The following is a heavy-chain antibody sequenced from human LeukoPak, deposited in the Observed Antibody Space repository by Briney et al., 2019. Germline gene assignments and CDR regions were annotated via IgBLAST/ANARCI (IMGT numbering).Heavy chain of an antibody. CDR2: INPSGGST. CDR1: GYTFTSYY. D-gene: IGHD3-3*01. CDR3: ARASRYYDFWSGYRSDY. J-gene: IGHJ4*02. Sequence: ASVKVSCKASGYTFTSYYMHWVRQAPGQGLEWMGIINPSGGSTSYAQKFQGRVTMTRDTSTSTVYMELSSLRSEDTAVYYCARASRYYDFWSGYRSDYWGQGTLVTVSS. V-gene: IGHV1-46*01.